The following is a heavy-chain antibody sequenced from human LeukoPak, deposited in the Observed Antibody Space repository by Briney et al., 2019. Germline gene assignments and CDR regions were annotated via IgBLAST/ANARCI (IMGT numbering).Heavy chain of an antibody. CDR1: GGSISSSSYY. V-gene: IGHV4-39*07. CDR3: ARVRFGDTFDP. Sequence: PSETLSLTCTVSGGSISSSSYYWGWIRQPPGKGLEWIGSIYYSGSTYYNPSLKSRVTISVDTSKNQFSLKLSSVTAADTAVYYCARVRFGDTFDPWGQGTLVTVSS. CDR2: IYYSGST. J-gene: IGHJ5*02. D-gene: IGHD3-16*01.